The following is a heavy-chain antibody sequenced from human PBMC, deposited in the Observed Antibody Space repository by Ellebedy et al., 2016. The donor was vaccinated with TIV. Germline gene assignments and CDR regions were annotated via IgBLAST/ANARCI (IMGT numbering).Heavy chain of an antibody. CDR3: ARELGLDY. Sequence: GESLKISXAASGFTFSSYSMNWVRQAPGKGLEWVSYISSDSSTIYYADSVKGRFTISRDNAKNSLYLQMNSLRDEDTAVYYCARELGLDYWGQGTLVTVSS. CDR1: GFTFSSYS. V-gene: IGHV3-48*02. CDR2: ISSDSSTI. D-gene: IGHD7-27*01. J-gene: IGHJ4*02.